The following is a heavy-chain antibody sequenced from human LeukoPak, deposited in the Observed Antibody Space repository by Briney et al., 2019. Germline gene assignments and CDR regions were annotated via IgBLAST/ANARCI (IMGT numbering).Heavy chain of an antibody. CDR2: IYGGGST. Sequence: GGSLRLSCAASGFTVSSNYMSWARQAPGKGLEWVSVIYGGGSTYYADSVKGRFTISRDNSKNTLYLQMNSLRAEDTAVYYCARVMVAATRWGYYYYMDVWGKGTTVTISS. V-gene: IGHV3-53*01. D-gene: IGHD2-15*01. J-gene: IGHJ6*03. CDR3: ARVMVAATRWGYYYYMDV. CDR1: GFTVSSNY.